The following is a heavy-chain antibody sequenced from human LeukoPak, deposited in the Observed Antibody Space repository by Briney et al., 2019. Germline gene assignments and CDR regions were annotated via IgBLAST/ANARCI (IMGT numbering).Heavy chain of an antibody. J-gene: IGHJ5*02. V-gene: IGHV3-33*01. CDR1: GFTFSSYG. D-gene: IGHD4-17*01. CDR2: IWYDGSNK. Sequence: GGSLRLSCAASGFTFSSYGMHWVHQAPGKGLEWVAVIWYDGSNKYYADSVKGRFTISRDNSKNTLYLQMNSLRAEDTAVYYCARGNVGYGDYRNWFDPWGQGALVTVSS. CDR3: ARGNVGYGDYRNWFDP.